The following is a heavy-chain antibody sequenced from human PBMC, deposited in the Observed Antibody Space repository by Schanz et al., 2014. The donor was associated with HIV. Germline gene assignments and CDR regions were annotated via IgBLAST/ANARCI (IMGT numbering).Heavy chain of an antibody. J-gene: IGHJ4*02. CDR1: GFTSSLYA. CDR3: ARGGIWEWDQPDFDY. D-gene: IGHD2-15*01. CDR2: ISKDGSNK. Sequence: QVRLVESGGGVVQPGRSLRLSCAAAGFTSSLYAFHWVRQAPGKGREWVALISKDGSNKYYADSVKGLFTISRDNSKNTLYLQMNSLRAEDTAVYYCARGGIWEWDQPDFDYWGQGTLVTVSS. V-gene: IGHV3-30-3*01.